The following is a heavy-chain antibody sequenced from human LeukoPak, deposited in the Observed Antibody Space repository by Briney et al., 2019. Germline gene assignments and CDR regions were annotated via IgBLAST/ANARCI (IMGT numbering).Heavy chain of an antibody. Sequence: EASVKVSCKASGYTFTSYGISWVRQAPGQGLEWMGWISAYNGNTNYAQKLQGRVTMTTDTSTSTAYMELGSLRSDDTAVYYCARDRYCSSTSCYHYYGMDVWGQGTTVTVSS. CDR1: GYTFTSYG. CDR2: ISAYNGNT. D-gene: IGHD2-2*01. V-gene: IGHV1-18*01. CDR3: ARDRYCSSTSCYHYYGMDV. J-gene: IGHJ6*02.